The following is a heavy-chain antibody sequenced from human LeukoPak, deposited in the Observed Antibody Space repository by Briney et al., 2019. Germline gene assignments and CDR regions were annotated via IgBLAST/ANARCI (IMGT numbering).Heavy chain of an antibody. V-gene: IGHV4-31*03. CDR2: IDYSGST. CDR3: ARVPYGDYVDY. J-gene: IGHJ4*02. Sequence: SSETLSLTRTVSGGSISSGAYYWGWIRQHPGKGPQWIGNIDYSGSTYYNPSLKSRVTILMDTSRNQFSLKLTSLTAADTAVYYCARVPYGDYVDYWGQGNPVTVSS. CDR1: GGSISSGAYY. D-gene: IGHD4-17*01.